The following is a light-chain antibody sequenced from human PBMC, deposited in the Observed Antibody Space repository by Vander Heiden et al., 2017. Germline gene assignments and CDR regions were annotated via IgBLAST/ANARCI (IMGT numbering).Light chain of an antibody. CDR2: EGS. CDR3: CSYAGRSTWV. CDR1: SSDVGNYNL. Sequence: QSALTQPASVSGSPGQSMTISCTGTSSDVGNYNLVSWYQQHPDKAPKLIIYEGSKRPSGVSNRFSGSMSGNTASLTISGLQDEDEADYSCCSYAGRSTWVFGTGTKITVL. V-gene: IGLV2-23*01. J-gene: IGLJ1*01.